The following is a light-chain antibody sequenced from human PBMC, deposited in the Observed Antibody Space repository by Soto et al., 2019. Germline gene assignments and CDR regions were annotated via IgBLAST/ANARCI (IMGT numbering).Light chain of an antibody. Sequence: EIVMTQSPATLSVSPGERATLSCRASQSVSSNLAWYQQKPGQSPMLLIYGASTRATGIPARFSGSGSGTEFTLTISTLQSEDFAVYYCQQYNNRPLSFGPGTKVDIK. CDR1: QSVSSN. J-gene: IGKJ3*01. CDR3: QQYNNRPLS. V-gene: IGKV3-15*01. CDR2: GAS.